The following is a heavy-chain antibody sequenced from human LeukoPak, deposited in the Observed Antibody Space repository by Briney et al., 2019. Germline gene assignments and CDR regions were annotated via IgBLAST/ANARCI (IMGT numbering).Heavy chain of an antibody. CDR1: GFTFSGAW. J-gene: IGHJ4*02. CDR2: IRSETYGGAT. D-gene: IGHD6-13*01. CDR3: ARRRIAAAGNNYFDY. Sequence: GGSLRLSCAASGFTFSGAWMSWVRQAPGKGLEWVGRIRSETYGGATDYGASVRGRFTISRDNAKNSLYLQMNSLRAEDTALYYCARRRIAAAGNNYFDYWGQGTLVTVSS. V-gene: IGHV3-15*05.